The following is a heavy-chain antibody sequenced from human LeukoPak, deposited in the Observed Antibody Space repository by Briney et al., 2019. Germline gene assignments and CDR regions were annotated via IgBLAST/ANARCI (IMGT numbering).Heavy chain of an antibody. Sequence: PSETLSLTCAVYGGSFSGYYWSWIRQPPGKGLEWIGEINHSGSTYYNPSLKSRVTISVDTSKNQFSLKLSSVTAADTAVYYCARALDQWELLDNWFDPWGQGTLVTVSS. D-gene: IGHD1-26*01. CDR3: ARALDQWELLDNWFDP. CDR1: GGSFSGYY. J-gene: IGHJ5*02. V-gene: IGHV4-34*09. CDR2: INHSGST.